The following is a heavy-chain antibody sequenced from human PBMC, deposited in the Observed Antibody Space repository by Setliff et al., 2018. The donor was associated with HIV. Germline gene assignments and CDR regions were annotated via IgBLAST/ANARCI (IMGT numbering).Heavy chain of an antibody. D-gene: IGHD1-26*01. CDR3: VRRMSSGSYYDY. Sequence: SETLSLTCTVSGGSISSGGYYWSWIRQHPGKGLEWIGYIYYSGSTYYNPSLKSRVTISVDTSKNQFSLKLSSVTAADTAVYYCVRRMSSGSYYDYWGQGTLVTVSS. CDR1: GGSISSGGYY. J-gene: IGHJ4*02. V-gene: IGHV4-31*03. CDR2: IYYSGST.